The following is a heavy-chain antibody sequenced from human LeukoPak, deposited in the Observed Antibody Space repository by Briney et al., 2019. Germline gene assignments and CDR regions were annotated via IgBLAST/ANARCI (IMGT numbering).Heavy chain of an antibody. J-gene: IGHJ4*02. V-gene: IGHV3-33*01. D-gene: IGHD2-21*02. CDR2: IWRDGSNK. Sequence: GGSLRLSCAASGFAFNEYAMHWVRQAPGKGLEWVALIWRDGSNKYYADSVKGRLTISRDNSKNTLFLQMNSLRAEDTAIYYCARPNTPLIVVMTAALDYWGQGTLVTVSS. CDR1: GFAFNEYA. CDR3: ARPNTPLIVVMTAALDY.